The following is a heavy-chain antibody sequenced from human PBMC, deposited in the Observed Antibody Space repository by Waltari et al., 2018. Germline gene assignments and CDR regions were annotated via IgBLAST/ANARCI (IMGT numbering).Heavy chain of an antibody. Sequence: QVQLVQSGAEVKKPGASVKVSCKASGYTFTSYYMHWVRQAPGQGLEWMGIINPSGGSASYAHKFQGRVTMTRYTSTSTVYMELSSLRSEDTAVYYWARATSPLIGWFDPWGQGTLVTVSS. CDR1: GYTFTSYY. V-gene: IGHV1-46*01. J-gene: IGHJ5*02. CDR2: INPSGGSA. CDR3: ARATSPLIGWFDP. D-gene: IGHD2-2*01.